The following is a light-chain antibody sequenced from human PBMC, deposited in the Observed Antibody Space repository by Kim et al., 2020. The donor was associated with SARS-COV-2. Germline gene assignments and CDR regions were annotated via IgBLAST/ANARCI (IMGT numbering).Light chain of an antibody. Sequence: GQSITISCTGTSSDVGRYAYVSWYQQHRYKAPKLMIYDVFKRPSGVSVRFSGSKSDNTASLTISGLQAEDEADYYCSSHTSSNTWVFGGGTQLTVL. J-gene: IGLJ3*02. CDR1: SSDVGRYAY. CDR2: DVF. CDR3: SSHTSSNTWV. V-gene: IGLV2-14*03.